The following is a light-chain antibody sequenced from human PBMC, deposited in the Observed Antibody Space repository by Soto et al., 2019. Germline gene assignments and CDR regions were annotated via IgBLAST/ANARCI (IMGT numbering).Light chain of an antibody. CDR2: DAS. Sequence: EMVLTQSPATRSLCRGERATLSCRASQRVSSYLAWYQQKPGQAPRLLIYDASNRATGIPARFGGSGSGTDFTLTISSLEPEDFAVYYCQQRSNWPWTFGQGTKVDIK. J-gene: IGKJ1*01. CDR1: QRVSSY. CDR3: QQRSNWPWT. V-gene: IGKV3-11*01.